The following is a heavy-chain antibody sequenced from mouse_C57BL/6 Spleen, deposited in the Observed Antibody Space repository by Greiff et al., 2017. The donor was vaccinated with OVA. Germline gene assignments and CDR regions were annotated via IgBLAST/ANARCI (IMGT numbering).Heavy chain of an antibody. D-gene: IGHD2-1*01. CDR2: IDPSDSYT. CDR1: GYTFTSYW. V-gene: IGHV1-50*01. Sequence: VKLQQPGAELVKPGASVKLSCKASGYTFTSYWMQWVKQRPGQGLEWIGEIDPSDSYTNYNQKFKGKATLTVDTSSSTAYMQLSSLTSEDSAVYYCAGGNYSWFAYWGQGTLVTVSA. CDR3: AGGNYSWFAY. J-gene: IGHJ3*01.